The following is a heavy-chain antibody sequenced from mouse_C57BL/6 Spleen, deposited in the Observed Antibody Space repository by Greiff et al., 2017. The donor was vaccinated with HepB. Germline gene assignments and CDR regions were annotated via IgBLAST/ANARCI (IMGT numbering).Heavy chain of an antibody. CDR3: ARRDYYGSSPAWFAY. Sequence: QVQLQQSGPELVKPGASVKLSCKASGYTFTSYDINWVKQRPGQGLEWIGWIYPRVGSTKYNEKFKGKATLTVDPSSSTAYMELHSLTSEDSAVYFCARRDYYGSSPAWFAYWGQGTLVTVSA. D-gene: IGHD1-1*01. CDR1: GYTFTSYD. V-gene: IGHV1-85*01. J-gene: IGHJ3*01. CDR2: IYPRVGST.